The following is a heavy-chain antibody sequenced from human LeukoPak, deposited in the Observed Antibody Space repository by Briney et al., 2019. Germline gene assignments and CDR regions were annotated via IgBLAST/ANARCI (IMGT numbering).Heavy chain of an antibody. Sequence: ASVKLSCKASGYTLTSANMHWVRQAPGQGLEWMGIINPSGGSTIYAQKFQGRVTMTRDTSTTTFYMELSSLRSEDTAVYYCARRGGVRHAKNYDIWSGPYDYWGQGTLVTVSS. J-gene: IGHJ4*02. D-gene: IGHD3-3*01. V-gene: IGHV1-46*01. CDR2: INPSGGST. CDR3: ARRGGVRHAKNYDIWSGPYDY. CDR1: GYTLTSAN.